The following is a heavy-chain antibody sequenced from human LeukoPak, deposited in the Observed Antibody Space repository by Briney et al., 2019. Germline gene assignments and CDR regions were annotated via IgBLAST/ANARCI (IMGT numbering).Heavy chain of an antibody. V-gene: IGHV4-34*01. CDR2: IYHSGST. J-gene: IGHJ4*02. CDR1: GGSFSGYY. Sequence: PSETLSLTCAVYGGSFSGYYWSWIRRPPGKGLEWIGSIYHSGSTYYNPSLKSRVTISVDTSKNQFSLKLSSVTAADTAVYYCARVGSYYVYYWGQGTLVTVSS. D-gene: IGHD1-26*01. CDR3: ARVGSYYVYY.